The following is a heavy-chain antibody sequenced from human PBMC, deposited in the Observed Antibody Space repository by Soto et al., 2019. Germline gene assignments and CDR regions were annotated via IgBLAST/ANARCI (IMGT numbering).Heavy chain of an antibody. D-gene: IGHD3-9*01. CDR1: GFTFTDYW. CDR3: ARHEGRYFDWLLRSDYYGMDV. V-gene: IGHV5-51*01. J-gene: IGHJ6*02. CDR2: IFPDDSDT. Sequence: PGESLKISCKASGFTFTDYWIGWLRQMPGKGLEWLGIIFPDDSDTKYSPSFQGQVTISADKSISTAYLQWSSLKASDTAMYYCARHEGRYFDWLLRSDYYGMDVWGQGTTVTVSS.